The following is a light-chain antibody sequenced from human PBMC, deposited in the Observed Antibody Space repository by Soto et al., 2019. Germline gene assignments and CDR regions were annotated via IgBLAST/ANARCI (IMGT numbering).Light chain of an antibody. CDR3: HKYGSSLFS. CDR2: GAS. CDR1: QSVSSSY. J-gene: IGKJ3*01. Sequence: EIALTQSPGTLSLSPGEIATLSCRASQSVSSSYLAWYQKKPGQAPRLLIYGASSRATGIPDRFSGMGSRTDFALTISRLEPENVEVYYCHKYGSSLFSVRPGTKVDI. V-gene: IGKV3-20*01.